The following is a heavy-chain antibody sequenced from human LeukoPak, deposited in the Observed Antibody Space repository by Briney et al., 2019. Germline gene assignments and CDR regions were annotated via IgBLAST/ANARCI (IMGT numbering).Heavy chain of an antibody. Sequence: SETLSLTCTVSGGSISSYYWSWIRQFPGKRLEWIGHVHYRGSPDYNPSLTSRVTISVDTSKNQFSLRLTSVTAADTAVYYCARYSTSWDYWGQGTLVTVSS. V-gene: IGHV4-59*01. CDR3: ARYSTSWDY. CDR1: GGSISSYY. D-gene: IGHD2-2*01. CDR2: VHYRGSP. J-gene: IGHJ4*02.